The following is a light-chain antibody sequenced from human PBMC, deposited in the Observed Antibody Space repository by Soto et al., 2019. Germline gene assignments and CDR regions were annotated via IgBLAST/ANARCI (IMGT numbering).Light chain of an antibody. CDR2: GAS. Sequence: EIVLTQSPGTLSLSPGERATLTCRASQTVTSSYLALYQQKPGQAPRLLMYGASSRATGIPDRFSGSGSGTDFTLTISRLEPEDFAVYYCHQYGSSPLTFGPGTKVDIK. V-gene: IGKV3-20*01. CDR1: QTVTSSY. J-gene: IGKJ3*01. CDR3: HQYGSSPLT.